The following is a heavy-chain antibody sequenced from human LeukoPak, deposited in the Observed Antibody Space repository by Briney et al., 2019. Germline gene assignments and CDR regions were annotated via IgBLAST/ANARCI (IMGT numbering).Heavy chain of an antibody. V-gene: IGHV3-23*01. J-gene: IGHJ4*02. CDR3: AKDRLGAMMYFDF. CDR1: GFTFSTYG. D-gene: IGHD1-26*01. CDR2: ISGSGGST. Sequence: GGTLRLSCEASGFTFSTYGRSWVRQAPGKGLEWVSAISGSGGSTYYADSVKGRVTISRDNSKNTLYLQVNSLRVEDTAVYYCAKDRLGAMMYFDFWGQGTLVTVSS.